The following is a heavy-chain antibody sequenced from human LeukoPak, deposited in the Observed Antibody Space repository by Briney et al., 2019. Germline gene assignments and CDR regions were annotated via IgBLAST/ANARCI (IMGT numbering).Heavy chain of an antibody. CDR1: GYTFTNFG. Sequence: ASVTVSCTASGYTFTNFGISWVRQAPGQGLEWMGWISTYNGHTNYAQKLQGRVTMTTDTSTSTAYMEVRSLRSDDTAVYYCARDLLNDAFDIWGLGTMVTVSS. CDR2: ISTYNGHT. V-gene: IGHV1-18*01. CDR3: ARDLLNDAFDI. J-gene: IGHJ3*02.